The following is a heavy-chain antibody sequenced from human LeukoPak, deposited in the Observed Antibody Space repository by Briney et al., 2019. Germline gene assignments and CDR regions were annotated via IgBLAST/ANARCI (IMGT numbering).Heavy chain of an antibody. CDR2: IYYSGST. CDR3: ARQSYTSAWYFFAY. J-gene: IGHJ4*02. CDR1: GCTLSSYY. D-gene: IGHD6-19*01. Sequence: PSETLSLTCTVSGCTLSSYYWTWIRQPPGKGLEWIGNIYYSGSTSYNPSLKSRVTISVDTSKNQFSLKLSSVTAADTAVYYCARQSYTSAWYFFAYWGQGTLVTVSS. V-gene: IGHV4-59*08.